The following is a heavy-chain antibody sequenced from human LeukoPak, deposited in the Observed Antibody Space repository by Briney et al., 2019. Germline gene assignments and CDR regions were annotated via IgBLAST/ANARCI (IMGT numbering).Heavy chain of an antibody. D-gene: IGHD1-20*01. CDR1: GGSISSYY. V-gene: IGHV4-59*01. Sequence: SETLSLTCTVSGGSISSYYWSWLRQPPGKGLEWIGYIYYSGSTNYNPSLKSRVTISVDTSKNQFSLKLSSVTAADTAVYYCARGRNWNGRIFDYWGQGTLVTVSS. CDR3: ARGRNWNGRIFDY. J-gene: IGHJ4*02. CDR2: IYYSGST.